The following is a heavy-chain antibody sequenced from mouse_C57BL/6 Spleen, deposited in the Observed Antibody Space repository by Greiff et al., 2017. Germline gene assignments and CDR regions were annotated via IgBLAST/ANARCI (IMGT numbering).Heavy chain of an antibody. Sequence: VLLQQSGAELVKPGASVKISCKASGYAFSSYWMNWVKQRPGKGLEWIGEIYPGAGDTNYNGKFKGKATLTADKSSSTAYMQLSSLTSEDSAVYFGARGGDDGGYAMDYWGQGTSVTVSS. CDR3: ARGGDDGGYAMDY. CDR1: GYAFSSYW. J-gene: IGHJ4*01. D-gene: IGHD2-2*01. V-gene: IGHV1-80*01. CDR2: IYPGAGDT.